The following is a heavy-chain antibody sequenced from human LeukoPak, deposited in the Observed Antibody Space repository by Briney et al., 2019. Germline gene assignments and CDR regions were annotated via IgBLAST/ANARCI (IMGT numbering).Heavy chain of an antibody. V-gene: IGHV4-39*01. CDR3: ARHVWGHSSGIFDY. CDR1: GVSPRSSDYY. CDR2: IYDNERT. Sequence: SETLSLTCTVSGVSPRSSDYYWGWIRQPPGKGLEWIGSIYDNERTYYNPSLKSPATMSVGTSRNQFSLKLSSVTAADTAVYYCARHVWGHSSGIFDYWGQGTLVTVSS. J-gene: IGHJ4*02. D-gene: IGHD5-18*01.